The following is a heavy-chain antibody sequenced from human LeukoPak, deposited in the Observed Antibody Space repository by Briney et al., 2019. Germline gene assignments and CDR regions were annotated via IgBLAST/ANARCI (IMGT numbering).Heavy chain of an antibody. J-gene: IGHJ4*02. CDR1: GYTFTGYY. V-gene: IGHV1-46*01. CDR3: ARASPYYYDSSGYCGY. D-gene: IGHD3-22*01. Sequence: ASVKVSCKASGYTFTGYYMHWVRQAPGQGLEWMGIINPSGGSTSYAQKFQGRVTMTRDTSTSTVYMELSSLRSEDTAVYYCARASPYYYDSSGYCGYWGQGTLVTVSS. CDR2: INPSGGST.